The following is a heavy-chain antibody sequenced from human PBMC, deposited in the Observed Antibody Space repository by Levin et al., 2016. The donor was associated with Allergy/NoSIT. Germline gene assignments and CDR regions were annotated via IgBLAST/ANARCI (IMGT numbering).Heavy chain of an antibody. D-gene: IGHD5-18*01. V-gene: IGHV4-61*08. CDR3: ARHNEYSYGSATHFDF. CDR1: GGSISSGGYY. Sequence: SETLSLTCTVSGGSISSGGYYWSWIRQAPGKALEWVGYVSHTGNTDSNASLKSRVSISVDTSKNQFSLKLSSVTAADTAVYYCARHNEYSYGSATHFDFWGQGTLVTVSA. J-gene: IGHJ4*02. CDR2: VSHTGNT.